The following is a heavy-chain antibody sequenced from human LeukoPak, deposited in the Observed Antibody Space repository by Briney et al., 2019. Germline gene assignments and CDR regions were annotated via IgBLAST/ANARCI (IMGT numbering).Heavy chain of an antibody. CDR1: GGSISSGGYY. J-gene: IGHJ4*02. D-gene: IGHD6-19*01. V-gene: IGHV4-31*03. CDR3: ARVAEQWLAPDY. Sequence: SQTLSLTCTVSGGSISSGGYYWSWIRQHPGKGLEWIGYIYYSGSTYYNPSLKSRVTISVDTSKNQFSLKLSSVTAADTAVYYCARVAEQWLAPDYWGQGTLVTVSS. CDR2: IYYSGST.